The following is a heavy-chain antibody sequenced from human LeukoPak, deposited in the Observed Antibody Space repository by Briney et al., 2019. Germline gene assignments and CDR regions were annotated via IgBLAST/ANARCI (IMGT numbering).Heavy chain of an antibody. CDR2: MNPNSGNT. CDR1: GYTFTSYD. V-gene: IGHV1-8*01. CDR3: ARGAMEGGRLMDFDY. Sequence: ASVKVSCKASGYTFTSYDINWVRQATGQGLEWMGWMNPNSGNTGYAQKFQGRVTITTDESTSTAYMELSSLRSEDTAVYYCARGAMEGGRLMDFDYWGQGTLVTVSS. J-gene: IGHJ4*02. D-gene: IGHD5-18*01.